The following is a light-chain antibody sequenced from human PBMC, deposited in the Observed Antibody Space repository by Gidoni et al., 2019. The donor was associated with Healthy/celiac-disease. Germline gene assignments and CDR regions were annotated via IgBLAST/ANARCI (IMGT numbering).Light chain of an antibody. Sequence: ELVMTQSPATLSVSPGERATLSCRASQSVSSNLAWYQHKPGQAPRLLIYGASTRATGIPARFSGSGSGTEFTLTISSLQSEDFAVYYCQQYNNWPLLTFGGGTKVEIK. V-gene: IGKV3-15*01. CDR2: GAS. J-gene: IGKJ4*01. CDR3: QQYNNWPLLT. CDR1: QSVSSN.